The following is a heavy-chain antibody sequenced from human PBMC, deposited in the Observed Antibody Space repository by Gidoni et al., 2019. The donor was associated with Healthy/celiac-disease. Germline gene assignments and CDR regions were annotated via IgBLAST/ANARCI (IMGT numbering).Heavy chain of an antibody. CDR2: IYSGGST. V-gene: IGHV3-53*01. CDR3: ARGIGRNPFDY. Sequence: CPASGFTVSSNYMSWVRQAPGKGLEWVSVIYSGGSTYYADSVKGRFTISRDNSKNTLYLQMNSLRAEDTAVYYCARGIGRNPFDYWGQGTLVTVSS. CDR1: GFTVSSNY. J-gene: IGHJ4*02. D-gene: IGHD2-15*01.